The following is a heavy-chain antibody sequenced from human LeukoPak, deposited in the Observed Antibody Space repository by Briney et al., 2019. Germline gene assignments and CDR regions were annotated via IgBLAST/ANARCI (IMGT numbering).Heavy chain of an antibody. CDR3: ARGYSSSSPPFDY. D-gene: IGHD6-6*01. Sequence: PGGSLRLSCAASGFTFSSYSMNWVRQAPGKGLEWVSSISSSSSYIYYADSVKGRFTISRDNAKNSLYLQMNSLRAEDTAVYYCARGYSSSSPPFDYWDQGTLVTVSS. CDR2: ISSSSSYI. V-gene: IGHV3-21*01. J-gene: IGHJ4*02. CDR1: GFTFSSYS.